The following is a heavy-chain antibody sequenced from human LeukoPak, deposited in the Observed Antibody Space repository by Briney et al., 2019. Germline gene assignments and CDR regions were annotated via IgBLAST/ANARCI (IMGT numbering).Heavy chain of an antibody. J-gene: IGHJ4*02. V-gene: IGHV4-31*03. D-gene: IGHD4-23*01. CDR1: GGSISSGGYY. Sequence: SETLSLTCTVSGGSISSGGYYGSWIRQHPGKGLEWIGYIYYSGSTYYNPSLKSRVTISVDTSKNQFSLKLSSVTAADTAVYYCARALDYGGNGFGLDYWGQGTLVTVSS. CDR3: ARALDYGGNGFGLDY. CDR2: IYYSGST.